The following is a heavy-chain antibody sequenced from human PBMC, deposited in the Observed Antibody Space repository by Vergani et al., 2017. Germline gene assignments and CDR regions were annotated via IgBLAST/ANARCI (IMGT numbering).Heavy chain of an antibody. CDR3: AKHFRGWGIDY. J-gene: IGHJ4*02. CDR2: IKFDGSNQ. Sequence: QVQLVESGGGVVQRGGSRRLSCATSGFTLSNYDMQWIRQGPGKGLEFVAFIKFDGSNQYYADSVKGRFTLSRDCSKNTLYLQMNSLRTDDTATYYCAKHFRGWGIDYWGQGTQVIVSS. D-gene: IGHD3-16*01. V-gene: IGHV3-30*02. CDR1: GFTLSNYD.